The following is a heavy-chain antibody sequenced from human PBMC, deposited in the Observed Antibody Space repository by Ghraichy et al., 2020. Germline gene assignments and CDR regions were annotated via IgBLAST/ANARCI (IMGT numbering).Heavy chain of an antibody. V-gene: IGHV3-66*01. Sequence: GGSLRLSCAASGFSVKSHSMSWVRQAPGKGLEWVSVLYSDGATYYADSVKGRFTISRDNSKNTLFLQMNSLRVEDTSVYFCARGREQWISAFESWGQGTRLTVSS. CDR1: GFSVKSHS. CDR3: ARGREQWISAFES. D-gene: IGHD6-19*01. J-gene: IGHJ4*03. CDR2: LYSDGAT.